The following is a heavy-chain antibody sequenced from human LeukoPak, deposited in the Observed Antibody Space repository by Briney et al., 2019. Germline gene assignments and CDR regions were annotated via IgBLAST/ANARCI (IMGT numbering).Heavy chain of an antibody. CDR3: ARDRRSIAAPFDWYFDL. CDR2: ISSSSSTI. J-gene: IGHJ2*01. CDR1: GFTFSSYS. V-gene: IGHV3-48*01. D-gene: IGHD6-13*01. Sequence: QPGGSLRLSCAASGFTFSSYSMNWVRQAPGKGLEWVSYISSSSSTIYYADSVKGRFTISRDNAKNSLYLQMNSLRAEDTAVYYCARDRRSIAAPFDWYFDLWGRGTLVTASS.